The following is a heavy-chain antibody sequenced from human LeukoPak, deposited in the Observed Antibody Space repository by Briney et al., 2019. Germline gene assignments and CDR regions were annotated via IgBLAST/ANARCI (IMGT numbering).Heavy chain of an antibody. CDR3: APPVDFDY. CDR1: RFTFNIYA. V-gene: IGHV3-23*01. CDR2: ISGSGGST. J-gene: IGHJ4*02. Sequence: GGSLRLSCAASRFTFNIYAMSWVRQAPGKGLEWVSAISGSGGSTYYADSVKGRFTISRDNSKNTLYLQMNSLRAEDTAVYYCAPPVDFDYWGQGTLVTVSS. D-gene: IGHD5-12*01.